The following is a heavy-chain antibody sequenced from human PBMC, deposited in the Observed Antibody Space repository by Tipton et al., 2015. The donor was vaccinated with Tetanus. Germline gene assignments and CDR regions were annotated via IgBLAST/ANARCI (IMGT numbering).Heavy chain of an antibody. CDR3: AKAPPARYCSSTSCYTEYFDH. CDR2: ISGSGGST. CDR1: GFTFSSYA. D-gene: IGHD2-2*02. J-gene: IGHJ4*02. V-gene: IGHV3-23*01. Sequence: SLRLSCAASGFTFSSYAMSWVRQAPGKGLEWVSAISGSGGSTYYADSVKGRFTISRDNSKNTLYLQMNSLRAEDTAVYYCAKAPPARYCSSTSCYTEYFDHWGQGTLVTVSS.